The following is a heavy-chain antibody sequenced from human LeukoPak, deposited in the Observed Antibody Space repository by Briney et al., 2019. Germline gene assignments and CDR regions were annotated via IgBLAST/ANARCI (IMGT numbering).Heavy chain of an antibody. D-gene: IGHD3-10*01. J-gene: IGHJ5*02. V-gene: IGHV4-34*01. CDR1: GGAFSGYY. CDR3: ARGPVPYYYGSWFDP. CDR2: INHSGST. Sequence: SETLSLTCAVYGGAFSGYYWSWIRQPPRKGLEWIGVINHSGSTNYNTSLKSRVTISVDTSKNQSSLKLSSVTAADTAVYYCARGPVPYYYGSWFDPWGEGTLVTVSS.